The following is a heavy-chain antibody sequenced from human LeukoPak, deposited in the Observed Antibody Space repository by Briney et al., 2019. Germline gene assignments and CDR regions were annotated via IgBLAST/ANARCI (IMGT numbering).Heavy chain of an antibody. Sequence: ASVNVSCKSSGYTFTSYAMNWVRQAPGQGLEWMGWINTNTGNPTYAQGFTGRFVFSLDTSVSTAYLQISSLKAEDTAVYYCAREARITIFGVVTIMMAFDPWGQGTLVTVSS. CDR3: AREARITIFGVVTIMMAFDP. D-gene: IGHD3-3*01. CDR1: GYTFTSYA. J-gene: IGHJ5*02. V-gene: IGHV7-4-1*02. CDR2: INTNTGNP.